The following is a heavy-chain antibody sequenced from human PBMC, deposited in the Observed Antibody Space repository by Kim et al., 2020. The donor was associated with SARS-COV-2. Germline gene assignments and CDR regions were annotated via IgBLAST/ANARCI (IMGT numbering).Heavy chain of an antibody. CDR2: IHYSGST. V-gene: IGHV4-59*01. CDR1: GGSISRDY. Sequence: SETLSLTCSVSGGSISRDYWSWIRQPPGKGLEWIGYIHYSGSTTYNPSLESRVAISIDTAKNQFSLNLRSVTAADTALYHCARDRGGLKHYMDVWGKGT. D-gene: IGHD3-10*01. J-gene: IGHJ6*03. CDR3: ARDRGGLKHYMDV.